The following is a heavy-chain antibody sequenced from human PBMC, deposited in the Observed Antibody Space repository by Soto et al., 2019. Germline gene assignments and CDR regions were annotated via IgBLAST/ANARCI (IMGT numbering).Heavy chain of an antibody. V-gene: IGHV3-33*01. Sequence: QVQLVESGGGVVQPGRSVRLSCAASGFTFSSYGMHWVRQAPGKGLEGVAVIWYDGSNKYYADSVKGRFTISRDNYKNTLYLQKNSLNAEDKAVYYCGRDLRQPAANGFDLWGQGTPVTVSS. D-gene: IGHD5-18*01. CDR2: IWYDGSNK. J-gene: IGHJ5*02. CDR3: GRDLRQPAANGFDL. CDR1: GFTFSSYG.